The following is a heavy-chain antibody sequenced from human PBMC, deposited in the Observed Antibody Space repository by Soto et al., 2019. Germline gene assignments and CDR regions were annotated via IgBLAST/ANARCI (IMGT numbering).Heavy chain of an antibody. CDR3: ARLVHAFSNYFDY. CDR1: GGSISSSGYY. CDR2: INYSGTT. J-gene: IGHJ4*02. V-gene: IGHV4-39*01. Sequence: QLQVQESGPGLVKPSETLSLTCSVSGGSISSSGYYWVWIRQPPGKGLEWIGSINYSGTTYYTSSLKNVLTMSVDTSMNQSSLKLTSVTAADTAVYYCARLVHAFSNYFDYWGQGILVTVSS. D-gene: IGHD2-15*01.